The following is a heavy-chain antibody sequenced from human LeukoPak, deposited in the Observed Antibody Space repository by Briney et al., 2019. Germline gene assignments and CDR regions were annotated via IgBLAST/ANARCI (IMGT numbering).Heavy chain of an antibody. D-gene: IGHD3-9*01. V-gene: IGHV3-66*01. CDR1: GFTVSSNY. J-gene: IGHJ4*02. CDR2: IYSGGST. Sequence: GGSLRLSCAASGFTVSSNYMSWVRQAPGKGLEWVSVIYSGGSTYYADSVKGRFTISRDNSKNTLYLQMNSLRAEDTAVYYCARDGRRGDILTGYYIVDYWGQGTLVTVSS. CDR3: ARDGRRGDILTGYYIVDY.